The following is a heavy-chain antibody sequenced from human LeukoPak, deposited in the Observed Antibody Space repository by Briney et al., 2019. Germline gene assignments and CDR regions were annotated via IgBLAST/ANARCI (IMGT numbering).Heavy chain of an antibody. D-gene: IGHD5-18*01. J-gene: IGHJ3*01. CDR1: GFTLSSFT. Sequence: GGSLRLSCAASGFTLSSFTMNWVRQAPGKGLEWVSAISGSGGSTYYADSVKGRFTISRDNSKNTLYLQMNSLKAEDTAVYYCSKVPGTAMVTGAFDFWGQGTMVTVSS. V-gene: IGHV3-23*01. CDR2: ISGSGGST. CDR3: SKVPGTAMVTGAFDF.